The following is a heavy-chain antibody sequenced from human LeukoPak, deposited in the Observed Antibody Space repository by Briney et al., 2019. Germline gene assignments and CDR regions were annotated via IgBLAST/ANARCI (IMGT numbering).Heavy chain of an antibody. D-gene: IGHD2-2*03. J-gene: IGHJ4*02. Sequence: GGSLRLSCAASGFTFSSYAMSWVRQAPGKGLEWVSAISGSGGSTYYADSVKGRFTISRDNSKNTLYLQMNSLRAEDTAVYYCAKSPSGYCSSTSCHSPDDYGGQGTLLTVSS. CDR1: GFTFSSYA. CDR2: ISGSGGST. V-gene: IGHV3-23*01. CDR3: AKSPSGYCSSTSCHSPDDY.